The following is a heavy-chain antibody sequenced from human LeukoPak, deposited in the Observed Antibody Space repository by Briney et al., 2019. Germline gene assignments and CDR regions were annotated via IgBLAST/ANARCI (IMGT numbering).Heavy chain of an antibody. CDR1: GFTFSSYG. CDR3: ARAYSGRYGLGYYYMDV. J-gene: IGHJ6*03. D-gene: IGHD1-26*01. Sequence: GGSLRLPCAASGFTFSSYGMRWVRQAPGKGLEWVSSISTSSSYIYYADSVKGRFTISRDNAKKSLYLQMNSLRAEGTAVYYCARAYSGRYGLGYYYMDVWGKGTTVTISS. CDR2: ISTSSSYI. V-gene: IGHV3-21*01.